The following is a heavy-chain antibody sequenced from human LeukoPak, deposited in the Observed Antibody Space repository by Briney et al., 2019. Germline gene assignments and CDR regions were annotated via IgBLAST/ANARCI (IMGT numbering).Heavy chain of an antibody. D-gene: IGHD2-2*01. Sequence: GSLRLSCAASGFTVSSNYMSWVRQAPGKGLEWVSVIYSGGSTYYADSVKGRFTISRDNSKNTLYLQMNSLRAEDTAVYYCARESPTSWRYYYYGMDVWGQGTTVTVSS. CDR3: ARESPTSWRYYYYGMDV. V-gene: IGHV3-53*01. J-gene: IGHJ6*02. CDR2: IYSGGST. CDR1: GFTVSSNY.